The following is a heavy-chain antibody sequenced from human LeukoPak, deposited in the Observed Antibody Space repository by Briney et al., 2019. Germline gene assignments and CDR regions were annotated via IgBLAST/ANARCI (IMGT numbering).Heavy chain of an antibody. Sequence: ASVKVSCKASGYTFTGYYMHWVRQAPGQGLEWMGWINPNSGGTNYAQKFRGRVTMTRNTSISTAYMELSSLRSEDTAVYYCARGHGDWDPDDAFDIWGQGTMVTVSS. CDR1: GYTFTGYY. J-gene: IGHJ3*02. CDR2: INPNSGGT. CDR3: ARGHGDWDPDDAFDI. D-gene: IGHD4-17*01. V-gene: IGHV1-2*02.